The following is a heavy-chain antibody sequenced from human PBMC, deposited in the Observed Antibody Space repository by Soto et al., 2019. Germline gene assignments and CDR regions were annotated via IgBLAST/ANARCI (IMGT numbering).Heavy chain of an antibody. CDR2: INPNSGGT. V-gene: IGHV1-2*02. CDR3: ARAPVGNFTICFWAMGGMDV. CDR1: GYTFTGYY. D-gene: IGHD3-3*01. Sequence: ASVKVSCKASGYTFTGYYMHWVRQAPGQGLEWMGWINPNSGGTNYAQKFQGSVNMTRDTSISTAYMEMSRLRSDDTAVYYCARAPVGNFTICFWAMGGMDVWGQGTTVTVSS. J-gene: IGHJ6*02.